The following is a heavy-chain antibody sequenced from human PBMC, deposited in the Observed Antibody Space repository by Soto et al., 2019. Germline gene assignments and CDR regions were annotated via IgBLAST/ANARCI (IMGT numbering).Heavy chain of an antibody. D-gene: IGHD6-19*01. CDR2: ISDSGGST. V-gene: IGHV3-23*01. J-gene: IGHJ5*02. CDR3: AKEVYSSGWYGGWFDP. Sequence: EVQLLESGGGLVQPGGSLRLSCAASGFTFSSYAMSWVRQAPGKGLEWVSAISDSGGSTDYEDSVKGRFTISRDNSKNTLYLQMNSLRAEDTAVYYCAKEVYSSGWYGGWFDPWGQGTLVTVSS. CDR1: GFTFSSYA.